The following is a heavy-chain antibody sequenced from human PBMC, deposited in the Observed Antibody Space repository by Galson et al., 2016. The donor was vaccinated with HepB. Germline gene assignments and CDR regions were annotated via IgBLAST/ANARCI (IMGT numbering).Heavy chain of an antibody. CDR2: ISPSGDNT. J-gene: IGHJ4*02. D-gene: IGHD1-26*01. Sequence: SLRLSCAASGFTFNNHAMNWVRQAPGKGLEWVSTISPSGDNTYYADSVKGRLTIPRDNSKNTVYLQVNSLRAEDTGLYYCVKSQTQIGASFIVDYWGQGTLVTVSP. CDR1: GFTFNNHA. CDR3: VKSQTQIGASFIVDY. V-gene: IGHV3-23*01.